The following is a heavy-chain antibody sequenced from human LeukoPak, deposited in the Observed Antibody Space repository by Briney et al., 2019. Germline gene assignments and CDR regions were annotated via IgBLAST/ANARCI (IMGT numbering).Heavy chain of an antibody. CDR1: GYTFTSYG. V-gene: IGHV1-18*01. CDR3: ARVGGVEGELLQDY. D-gene: IGHD1-26*01. Sequence: GASVKVSCKASGYTFTSYGISWVRQAPGQGLEWMGWISAYNGNTNYAQKLQGRVTMTTDTSTSTAHMELRSLRSDDTAVYYCARVGGVEGELLQDYWGQGTLVTVSS. J-gene: IGHJ4*02. CDR2: ISAYNGNT.